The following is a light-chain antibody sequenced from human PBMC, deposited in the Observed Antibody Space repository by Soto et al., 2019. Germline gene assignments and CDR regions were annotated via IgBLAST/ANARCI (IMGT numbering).Light chain of an antibody. V-gene: IGKV1-39*01. CDR3: QQYYSYPPT. Sequence: DIQMTQSPSSLSASIGDRVTITCRASQSISSYLNWYQQRPGKAPKLLIYAASSLQSGVPSRFSGSGSGTDFTLTISFLQSEDFATYYCQQYYSYPPTFGQGTKVDIK. J-gene: IGKJ1*01. CDR2: AAS. CDR1: QSISSY.